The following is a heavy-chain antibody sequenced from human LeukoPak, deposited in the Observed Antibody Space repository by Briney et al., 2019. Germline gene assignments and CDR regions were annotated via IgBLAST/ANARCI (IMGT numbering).Heavy chain of an antibody. CDR2: ITSSGSTT. V-gene: IGHV3-48*03. Sequence: GGSLRLSCAASGFTFSSYEMNWVRQAPGKGLEWVSYITSSGSTTHYADSVKGRFTISRDNAKNSLYLQMNSLRAEDTALYYCARDHLGSGRDYWGQGTLVTVSS. CDR3: ARDHLGSGRDY. J-gene: IGHJ4*02. D-gene: IGHD6-19*01. CDR1: GFTFSSYE.